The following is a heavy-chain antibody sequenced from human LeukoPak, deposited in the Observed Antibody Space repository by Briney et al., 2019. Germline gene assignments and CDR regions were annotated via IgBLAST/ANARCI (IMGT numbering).Heavy chain of an antibody. CDR2: INTDGSST. J-gene: IGHJ4*02. CDR3: AREGYRGSLDY. V-gene: IGHV3-74*01. D-gene: IGHD5-18*01. CDR1: GFTFSSNW. Sequence: GGSLRLSCAASGFTFSSNWMHWVRQAPGKGLVWVSRINTDGSSTSYADSVKGRFTISRDNAKDTLYLQMNSLRAEDTAVYYCAREGYRGSLDYWGQGTLVTVSS.